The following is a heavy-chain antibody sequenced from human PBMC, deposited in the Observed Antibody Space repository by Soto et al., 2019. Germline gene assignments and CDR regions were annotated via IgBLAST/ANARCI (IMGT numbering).Heavy chain of an antibody. CDR3: ARAGTASDYYFDY. CDR2: IYHSGST. CDR1: VGSISSGGYS. J-gene: IGHJ4*02. D-gene: IGHD2-21*02. Sequence: SLSLTGAVSVGSISSGGYSWSWIRQPPGKGLEWIGYIYHSGSTYYNPSLKSRATISVDRSKNQFSLKLSSVTAADTAVYYCARAGTASDYYFDYWGQGTLVTV. V-gene: IGHV4-30-2*01.